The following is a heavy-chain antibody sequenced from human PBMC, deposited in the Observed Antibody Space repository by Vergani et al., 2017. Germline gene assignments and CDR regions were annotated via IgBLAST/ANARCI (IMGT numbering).Heavy chain of an antibody. CDR1: GYTFTGHY. J-gene: IGHJ6*02. Sequence: QVQLVQSGAEVKKPGASVKVSCKASGYTFTGHYMHWVRQAPGQGLEGMGWINPNSGGTNYAQKFQGRVTMTRDTSISTAYMELSRLRSDDTAVYYCARVRWDDYYSGMDVWGQGTTVTVSS. V-gene: IGHV1-2*02. CDR3: ARVRWDDYYSGMDV. D-gene: IGHD5-24*01. CDR2: INPNSGGT.